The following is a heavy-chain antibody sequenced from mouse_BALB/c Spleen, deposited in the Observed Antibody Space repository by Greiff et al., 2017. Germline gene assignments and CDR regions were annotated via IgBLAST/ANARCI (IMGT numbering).Heavy chain of an antibody. CDR2: ISTYYGDA. CDR3: ARYGSSFAY. V-gene: IGHV1S137*01. D-gene: IGHD1-1*01. J-gene: IGHJ3*01. CDR1: GYTFTDYA. Sequence: QVQLKESGAELVRPGVSVKISCKGSGYTFTDYAMHWVKQSHAKSLEWIGVISTYYGDASYNQKFKGKATMTVDKSSSTAYMELARLTSEDSAIYYCARYGSSFAYWGQGTLVTVSA.